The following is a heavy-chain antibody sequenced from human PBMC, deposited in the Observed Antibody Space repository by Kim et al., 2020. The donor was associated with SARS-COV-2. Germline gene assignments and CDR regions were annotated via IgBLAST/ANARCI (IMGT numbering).Heavy chain of an antibody. V-gene: IGHV4-34*01. CDR2: INHSGST. D-gene: IGHD3-10*01. CDR3: ARGYGSGSYYNG. CDR1: GGSFSGYY. Sequence: SETLSLTCAVYGGSFSGYYWSWIRQPPGKGLEWIGEINHSGSTNYNPSLKSRVTISVDTSKNQFSLKLSSVTAADTAVYYCARGYGSGSYYNGWGQGNLV. J-gene: IGHJ4*02.